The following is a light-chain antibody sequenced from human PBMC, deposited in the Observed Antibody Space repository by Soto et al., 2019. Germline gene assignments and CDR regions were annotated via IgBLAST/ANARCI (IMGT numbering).Light chain of an antibody. CDR3: MQGLRPMYT. CDR2: LGS. Sequence: IALTQSPLSLPVTPGEPASISCRSSQTLLHGNGYNYLDRYLQKPGQSPQLLIYLGSNRASGVPDRFSGSGSGTDFTLKISRVEAEDVGIFYCMQGLRPMYTFGQGTKLEIK. J-gene: IGKJ2*01. V-gene: IGKV2-28*01. CDR1: QTLLHGNGYNY.